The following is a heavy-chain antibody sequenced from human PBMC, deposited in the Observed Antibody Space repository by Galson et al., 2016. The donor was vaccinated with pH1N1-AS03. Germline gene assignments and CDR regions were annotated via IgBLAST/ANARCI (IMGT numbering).Heavy chain of an antibody. V-gene: IGHV4-34*01. Sequence: SETLSLTCDVYGGSLKGFYWTWIRQPPGRGLEWIGPINYVGTSDYNPSLSSRVSFSVDTSNNHFSLNLTSVTAADTAVYYCARVDLGSGFDFWGQGALVSVST. J-gene: IGHJ4*02. CDR3: ARVDLGSGFDF. D-gene: IGHD3-16*01. CDR1: GGSLKGFY. CDR2: INYVGTS.